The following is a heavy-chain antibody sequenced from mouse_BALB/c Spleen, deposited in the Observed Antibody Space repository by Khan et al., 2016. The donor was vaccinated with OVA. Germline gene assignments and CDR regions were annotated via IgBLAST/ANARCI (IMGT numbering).Heavy chain of an antibody. Sequence: EVELVESGGGLVQPGGSRKLYCAASGFTFSNFGMHWVRQAPEKGLEWVAYISSGSSTIYYADTMKGRFTISRDNPKNTLILQMTSLRSEDTAMYYCARGVWAYWGQGATLTVSS. CDR1: GFTFSNFG. CDR2: ISSGSSTI. D-gene: IGHD4-1*01. V-gene: IGHV5-17*02. J-gene: IGHJ2*01. CDR3: ARGVWAY.